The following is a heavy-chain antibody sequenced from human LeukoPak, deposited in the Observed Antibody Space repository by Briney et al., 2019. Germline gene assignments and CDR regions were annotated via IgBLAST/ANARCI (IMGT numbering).Heavy chain of an antibody. Sequence: PSETLSLTCAVSGGSISRSNWWSWVRQPPGKGLEWIAEIYHSGSTNYNPSLKNRVTISVDKSKNQFSLRLSSVAAADTAVYYCANCPWGSPGLMDVWGQGTTVTVSS. CDR2: IYHSGST. CDR1: GGSISRSNW. CDR3: ANCPWGSPGLMDV. D-gene: IGHD3-16*01. V-gene: IGHV4-4*02. J-gene: IGHJ6*02.